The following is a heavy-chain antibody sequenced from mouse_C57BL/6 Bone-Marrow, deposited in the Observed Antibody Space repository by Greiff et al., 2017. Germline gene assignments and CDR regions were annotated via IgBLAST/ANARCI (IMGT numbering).Heavy chain of an antibody. CDR3: TPIYYNYQAGFAY. CDR1: GFNIKDYY. Sequence: VQLQQSGAELVRPGASVKLSCTASGFNIKDYYMHWVKQRPEQGLEWIGRIDPEDGDTEYAPKFQGKATMTADPSSNTAYLQLSSLTSEDTAVYYCTPIYYNYQAGFAYWGQGTLVTVSA. D-gene: IGHD2-4*01. J-gene: IGHJ3*01. V-gene: IGHV14-1*01. CDR2: IDPEDGDT.